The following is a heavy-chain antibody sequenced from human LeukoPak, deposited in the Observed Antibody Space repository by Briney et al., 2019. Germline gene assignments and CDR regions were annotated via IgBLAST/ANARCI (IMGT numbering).Heavy chain of an antibody. CDR3: ARVGYGSGSYTEDY. V-gene: IGHV1-2*02. D-gene: IGHD3-10*01. Sequence: ASVKVSCKASGYTFTGYYMHWVRQAPGQGLEWMGWINPNSGGTNYAQKFQGRVTMTRDTSISTAYMELSRPRSDDTAVYYCARVGYGSGSYTEDYWGQGTLVTVSS. J-gene: IGHJ4*02. CDR1: GYTFTGYY. CDR2: INPNSGGT.